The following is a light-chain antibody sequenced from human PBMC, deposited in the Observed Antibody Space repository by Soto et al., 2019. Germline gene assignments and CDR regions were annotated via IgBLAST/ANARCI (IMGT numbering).Light chain of an antibody. CDR1: SSDVGIYNL. Sequence: QSALTQPASVSGSPGQSITISCTGTSSDVGIYNLVSWYQLHPGKAPQLMIYEASKQPSGVSNHFSAVKSVNTTSLTISGRQAEDEADYYCCSYEGSGTFYVFGTGTKVTVL. J-gene: IGLJ1*01. CDR3: CSYEGSGTFYV. V-gene: IGLV2-23*01. CDR2: EAS.